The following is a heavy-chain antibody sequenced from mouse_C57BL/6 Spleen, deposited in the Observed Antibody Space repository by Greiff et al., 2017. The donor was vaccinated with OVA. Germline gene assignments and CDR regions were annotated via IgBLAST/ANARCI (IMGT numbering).Heavy chain of an antibody. J-gene: IGHJ4*01. V-gene: IGHV1-62-2*01. CDR1: GYTFTEYT. CDR3: ARHEDEFLAKDY. CDR2: FYPGSGSI. Sequence: QVQLKQSGAELVKPGASVKLSCKASGYTFTEYTIHWVKQRSGQGLEWIGWFYPGSGSIKYNEKFKDKATLTADKSSSTVNRELSRLTSEDAEVYCCARHEDEFLAKDYWGKGTSVTVSS.